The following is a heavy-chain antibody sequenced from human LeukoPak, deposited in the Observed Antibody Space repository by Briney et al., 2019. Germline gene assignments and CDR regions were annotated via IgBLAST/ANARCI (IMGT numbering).Heavy chain of an antibody. V-gene: IGHV4-59*12. D-gene: IGHD1-1*01. CDR1: GGSISSYY. J-gene: IGHJ4*02. Sequence: SETLSLTCTVSGGSISSYYWSWIRQPPGKGLEWIGYIYYSGSTNYNPSLKSRITMSVDTPKNQFSLKLRSVTAADTAVYYCASSGYILAPYFDYWGQGTLVTVSS. CDR3: ASSGYILAPYFDY. CDR2: IYYSGST.